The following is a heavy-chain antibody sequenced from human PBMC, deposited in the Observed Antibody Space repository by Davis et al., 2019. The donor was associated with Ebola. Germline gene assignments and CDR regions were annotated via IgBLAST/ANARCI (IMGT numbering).Heavy chain of an antibody. V-gene: IGHV3-30*03. CDR1: GFTFSSYG. CDR3: ARRTWPDY. D-gene: IGHD1-1*01. Sequence: GESLKISCAASGFTFSSYGMHWVRQAPGKGLEWVAAISRDGSNKYYADSVKGRFTISRDNSKNTLYLQMNSLRAEDTAVYYCARRTWPDYWGQGTLVTVSS. J-gene: IGHJ4*02. CDR2: ISRDGSNK.